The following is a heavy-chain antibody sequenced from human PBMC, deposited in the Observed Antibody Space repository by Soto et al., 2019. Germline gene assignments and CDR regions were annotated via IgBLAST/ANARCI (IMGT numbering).Heavy chain of an antibody. J-gene: IGHJ4*02. V-gene: IGHV5-51*01. D-gene: IGHD3-22*01. Sequence: GESLKISCKGSGYSFTSYWIGWVRQMPGKGLEWMGIIYPGDSDTRYSPSFQGQVTISADKSISTAYLQWSSLKASDTAMYYCARAPRYYYDSSGYQIDYWGQGTLVTVSS. CDR1: GYSFTSYW. CDR2: IYPGDSDT. CDR3: ARAPRYYYDSSGYQIDY.